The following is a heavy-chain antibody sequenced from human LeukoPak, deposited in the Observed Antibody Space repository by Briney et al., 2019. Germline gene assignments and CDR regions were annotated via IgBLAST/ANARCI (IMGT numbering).Heavy chain of an antibody. CDR3: ARGRGPAAFDY. Sequence: GASVKVSCKASGYTFTNYGITWVRQAPGQGLEWMGRINPNSGGTNYAQKFQGRVTMTRDTSISTAYMELSRLRSDDTAVYYCARGRGPAAFDYWGQGTLVTVSS. CDR1: GYTFTNYG. J-gene: IGHJ4*02. D-gene: IGHD2-2*01. CDR2: INPNSGGT. V-gene: IGHV1-2*06.